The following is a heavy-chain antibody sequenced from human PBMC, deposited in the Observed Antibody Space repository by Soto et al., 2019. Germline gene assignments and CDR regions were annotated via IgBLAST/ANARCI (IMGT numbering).Heavy chain of an antibody. J-gene: IGHJ4*01. CDR3: ARLKTYDILNKSDY. V-gene: IGHV4-4*02. CDR2: IHDSGST. D-gene: IGHD3-9*01. CDR1: GASIGTSNW. Sequence: SETLSLTCAVSGASIGTSNWWSWVRQSPGKGLEWIGEIHDSGSTKYNPSLKSRVTISLDKSKNQFSLNVSSVTAADTAVYYWARLKTYDILNKSDYLGHGSLVTVSS.